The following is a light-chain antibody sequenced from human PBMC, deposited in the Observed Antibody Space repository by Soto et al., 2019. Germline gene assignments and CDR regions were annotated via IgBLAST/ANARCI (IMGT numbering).Light chain of an antibody. J-gene: IGKJ5*01. CDR3: QQRSSWPPKIT. CDR2: DAS. V-gene: IGKV3-11*01. CDR1: QRVSIY. Sequence: EIVLAQSPATLSLSPGERATLSCRASQRVSIYLAWYQQKPGQAPRPLIYDASNRATGIPARFIGSVSGTDFTLTISSLEPEDVAVYYCQQRSSWPPKITFGQGTRLEIK.